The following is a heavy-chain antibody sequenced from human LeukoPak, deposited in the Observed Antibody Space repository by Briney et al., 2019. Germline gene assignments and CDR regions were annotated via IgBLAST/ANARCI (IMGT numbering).Heavy chain of an antibody. CDR3: ARGPSGYHNT. CDR2: ISSSSSYI. V-gene: IGHV3-21*01. Sequence: GGSLRLSCEAAGFSLSSYSMNWVRQAPGKGLEWVSSISSSSSYIYYADSVKGRFTISRDNAKNSLYLQMNSLRAEDTAVYYCARGPSGYHNTGGQGTLVTVSS. CDR1: GFSLSSYS. D-gene: IGHD5-12*01. J-gene: IGHJ4*02.